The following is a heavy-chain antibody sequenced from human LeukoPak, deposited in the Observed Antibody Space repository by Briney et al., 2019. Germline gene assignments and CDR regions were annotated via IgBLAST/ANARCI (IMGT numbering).Heavy chain of an antibody. D-gene: IGHD3-10*01. J-gene: IGHJ4*02. CDR3: ARQWFGESGGFDY. V-gene: IGHV4-31*03. CDR2: IYYSGST. Sequence: SQTLSLTCTVSGGSISSGGYYWSWLRQHPGKGLEWIGYIYYSGSTYYNPSLKSRVTISVDTSKTQFSLKLSSVTAADTAVYYCARQWFGESGGFDYWGQGTLVAVSS. CDR1: GGSISSGGYY.